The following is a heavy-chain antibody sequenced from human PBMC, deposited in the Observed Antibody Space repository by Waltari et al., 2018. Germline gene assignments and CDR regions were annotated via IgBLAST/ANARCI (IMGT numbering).Heavy chain of an antibody. V-gene: IGHV4-31*03. CDR2: IYYSGRA. D-gene: IGHD3-10*01. Sequence: QVQLQESGPGLVKPSQTLSLTCTVAGGSSSNDNYYWIWIRQHPGTGLEWIGYIYYSGRASFNPALKSRVTLSVDTSNNQFSLKLTSVTAADTAVYYCARSPTYYGSGTYYLRPQYYFDYWGQGTLVTVSS. J-gene: IGHJ4*02. CDR3: ARSPTYYGSGTYYLRPQYYFDY. CDR1: GGSSSNDNYY.